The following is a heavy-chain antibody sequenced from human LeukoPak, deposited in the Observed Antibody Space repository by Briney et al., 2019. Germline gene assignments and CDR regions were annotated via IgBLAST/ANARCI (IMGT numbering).Heavy chain of an antibody. V-gene: IGHV4-61*02. CDR1: GGSISSGSYY. CDR2: IHTSGST. J-gene: IGHJ4*02. Sequence: RASETLSLTCTVSGGSISSGSYYWSWIRQPAGKGLEWIGRIHTSGSTNYNPSLKSRVTISVDTSKNQFSLKLSSVTAADTAVYYCASGDGLRPILMVYWGQGTLVTVSS. CDR3: ASGDGLRPILMVY. D-gene: IGHD4-17*01.